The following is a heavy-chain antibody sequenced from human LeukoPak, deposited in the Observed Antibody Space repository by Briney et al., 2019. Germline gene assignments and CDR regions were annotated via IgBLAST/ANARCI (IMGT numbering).Heavy chain of an antibody. D-gene: IGHD3-22*01. J-gene: IGHJ3*02. CDR1: GFTFVNYA. CDR2: IRGDGDGT. Sequence: PGESLRLSCAASGFTFVNYAMSWVRQAPGKGLEWVSSIRGDGDGTYYADSVKGRFTISRDNAKNSLYLQMNSLRAEDTAVYYCARDHYDSSGYYAASDAFDIWGQGTMVTVSS. CDR3: ARDHYDSSGYYAASDAFDI. V-gene: IGHV3-23*01.